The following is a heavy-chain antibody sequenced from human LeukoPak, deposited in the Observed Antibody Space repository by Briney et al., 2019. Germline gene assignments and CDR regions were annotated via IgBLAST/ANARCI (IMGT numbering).Heavy chain of an antibody. Sequence: SETLSLTCTVSGDSISSGDYYWSWIRQPAGKGLEWIGRISSSGSTNYNPSLKSRVTISVDTSKNQFSLKLSSVTAADTAVYYCARPRGYSYGYWGQGTLVTVSS. D-gene: IGHD5-18*01. CDR3: ARPRGYSYGY. CDR2: ISSSGST. CDR1: GDSISSGDYY. J-gene: IGHJ4*02. V-gene: IGHV4-61*02.